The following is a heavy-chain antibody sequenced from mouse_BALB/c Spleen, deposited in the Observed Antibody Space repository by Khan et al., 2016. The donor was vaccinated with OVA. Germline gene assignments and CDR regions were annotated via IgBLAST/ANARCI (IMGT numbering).Heavy chain of an antibody. V-gene: IGHV1-18*01. Sequence: EVELVESGPDLVKPGASVKISCKASGYSFTLYYMSWVKQSHGKGLEWIGRINPTTDTINYNQEFTGRAIFTVDQSSNTAYMELRSLTSEDAAVYYCARGYDFFDPWGQGTLVTVSA. J-gene: IGHJ3*01. CDR3: ARGYDFFDP. CDR2: INPTTDTI. CDR1: GYSFTLYY. D-gene: IGHD2-14*01.